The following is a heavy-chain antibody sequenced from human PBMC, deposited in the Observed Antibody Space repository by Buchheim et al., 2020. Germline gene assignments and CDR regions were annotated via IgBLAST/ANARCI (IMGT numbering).Heavy chain of an antibody. CDR2: ISSSGSTI. J-gene: IGHJ6*02. CDR1: GFTFSSYE. CDR3: ARSIAVAQNYYYYYGMDV. Sequence: EVQLVESGGGLVQPGGSLRLSCAASGFTFSSYEMNWVRQAPGKGLEWVSYISSSGSTIYYADSVKGRFTISRDNAKNSLYLQMNSLRAEDTAVYYCARSIAVAQNYYYYYGMDVWGQGTT. V-gene: IGHV3-48*03. D-gene: IGHD6-19*01.